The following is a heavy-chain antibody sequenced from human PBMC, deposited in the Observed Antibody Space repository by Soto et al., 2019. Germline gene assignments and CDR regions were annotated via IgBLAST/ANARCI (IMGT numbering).Heavy chain of an antibody. Sequence: PGESLKISCKGSGYSFTSYWISWVRQMPGKGLEWMGRIDPSDSYTNYSPSFQGHVTISADKSISTAYLQWSSLKASDTAMYYCARRLSGPKEEYNAYYFYGLDVWGQGTKVTVSS. D-gene: IGHD1-1*01. CDR3: ARRLSGPKEEYNAYYFYGLDV. V-gene: IGHV5-10-1*01. CDR2: IDPSDSYT. J-gene: IGHJ6*02. CDR1: GYSFTSYW.